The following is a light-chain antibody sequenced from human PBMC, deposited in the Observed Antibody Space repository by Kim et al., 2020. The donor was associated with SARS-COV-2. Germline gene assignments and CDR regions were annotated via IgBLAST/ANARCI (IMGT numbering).Light chain of an antibody. J-gene: IGKJ1*01. CDR3: QQYNTYTWT. CDR1: QGIANS. CDR2: AAS. Sequence: DIQMTQSPSSLSASVGDTVTITCRASQGIANSLAWFQQKPGKAPKSLICAASTLQSGVPSRFSGTGSRTYFTLTITSLQPEDSATYYCQQYNTYTWTFGQGTKVDIK. V-gene: IGKV1-16*01.